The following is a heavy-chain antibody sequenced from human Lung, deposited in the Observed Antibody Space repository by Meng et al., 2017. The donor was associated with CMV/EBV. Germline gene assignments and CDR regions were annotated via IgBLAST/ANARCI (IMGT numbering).Heavy chain of an antibody. Sequence: SCAASGFTFSDYYMSWIRQAPGKGLESVSYISSSGSTIYYADSVKGRFTISRDNAKNSLYLQMNSLRAEDTAVYYCARARRVAGDYFDYWGQGTLVTVSS. CDR2: ISSSGSTI. CDR1: GFTFSDYY. D-gene: IGHD3-3*01. V-gene: IGHV3-11*01. CDR3: ARARRVAGDYFDY. J-gene: IGHJ4*02.